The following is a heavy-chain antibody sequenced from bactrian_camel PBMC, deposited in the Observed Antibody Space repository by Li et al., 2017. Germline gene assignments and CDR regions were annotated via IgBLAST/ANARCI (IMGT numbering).Heavy chain of an antibody. CDR2: IDSDYST. Sequence: HVQLVESGGGSVQPGGSLTLSCVASRFTASTGCMGWFRQPAGKEREPVATIDSDYSTTYANSVKGRFTISKDNAKNTVYLHLNSLKSEDTALYYCAAGDSDYLHPFDDPRLIACGSCRPYWGQGTQVTVS. V-gene: IGHV3S53*01. J-gene: IGHJ4*01. D-gene: IGHD2*01. CDR3: AAGDSDYLHPFDDPRLIACGSCRPY. CDR1: RFTASTGC.